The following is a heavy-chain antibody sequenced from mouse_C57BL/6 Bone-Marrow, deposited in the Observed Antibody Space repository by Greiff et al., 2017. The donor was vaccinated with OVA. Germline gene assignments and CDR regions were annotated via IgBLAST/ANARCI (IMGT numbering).Heavy chain of an antibody. V-gene: IGHV1-82*01. CDR1: GYAFSSSW. Sequence: LVESGPELVKPGASVKISCKASGYAFSSSWMNWVKQRPGKGLEWIGRIYPGDGDTNYNGKFKGKATLTADKSSSTAYMQLSSLTSEDSAVYFCASAPSPYYYGSSYVFAYWGQGTLVTVSA. J-gene: IGHJ3*01. CDR2: IYPGDGDT. D-gene: IGHD1-1*01. CDR3: ASAPSPYYYGSSYVFAY.